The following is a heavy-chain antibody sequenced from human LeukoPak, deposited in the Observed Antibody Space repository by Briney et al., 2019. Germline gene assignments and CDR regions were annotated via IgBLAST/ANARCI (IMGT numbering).Heavy chain of an antibody. V-gene: IGHV3-11*06. CDR3: ARLVLTGTNYYYYYMDV. CDR1: GFTFSDYY. D-gene: IGHD3-9*01. CDR2: ISSSSSYI. J-gene: IGHJ6*03. Sequence: GGSLRLSCAASGFTFSDYYMSWIRQAPGKGLEWVSSISSSSSYIYYADSGKGRFTISRDNAKNSLYLQMNSLRAEDTAVYYCARLVLTGTNYYYYYMDVWGKGTTVTVSS.